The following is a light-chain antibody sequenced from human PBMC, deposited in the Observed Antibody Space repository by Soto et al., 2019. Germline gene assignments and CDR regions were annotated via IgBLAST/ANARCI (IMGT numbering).Light chain of an antibody. CDR1: QSLLHTNGNNY. J-gene: IGKJ1*01. CDR3: MQALQTPST. CDR2: LGS. V-gene: IGKV2-28*01. Sequence: DSVMTQSALALPVTPGETASISFRSSQSLLHTNGNNYLHWYLQKPGLSPQPLIYLGSNRASGVPDRFSGSGSGTYFTLKISRVEADDVGVYYCMQALQTPSTFGQGTKVDIK.